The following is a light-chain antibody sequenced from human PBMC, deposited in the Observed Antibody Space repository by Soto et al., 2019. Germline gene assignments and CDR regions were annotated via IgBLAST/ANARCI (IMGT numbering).Light chain of an antibody. CDR1: SSDVGGYNY. V-gene: IGLV2-14*01. CDR3: SSYTCTRTVYV. Sequence: QSVLTQPASVSGSPGQSITISCTGTSSDVGGYNYVSWYQQHPGKAPKLMIYDVSNRPSGVSNRFSGSKSGNTASLTISGLQAEDDSDYYCSSYTCTRTVYVFGTGTEVTVL. CDR2: DVS. J-gene: IGLJ1*01.